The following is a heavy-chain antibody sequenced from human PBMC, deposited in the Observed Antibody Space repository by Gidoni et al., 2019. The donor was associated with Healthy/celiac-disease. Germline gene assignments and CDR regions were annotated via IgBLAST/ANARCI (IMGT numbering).Heavy chain of an antibody. CDR1: GFTFSSYW. V-gene: IGHV3-7*04. Sequence: EVQLVESGGGLVQPGGSLRLSCAASGFTFSSYWMSWVRQAPGKGLEWVANIKQDGSEKYYVDSVKGRFTISRDNAKNSLYLQMNSLRAEDTAVYYCAGAGYSSKFDYWGQGTLVTVSS. CDR3: AGAGYSSKFDY. D-gene: IGHD6-13*01. CDR2: IKQDGSEK. J-gene: IGHJ4*02.